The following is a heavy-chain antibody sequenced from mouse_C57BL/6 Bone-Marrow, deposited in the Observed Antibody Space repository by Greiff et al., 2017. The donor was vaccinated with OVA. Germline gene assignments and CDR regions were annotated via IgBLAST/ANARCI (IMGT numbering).Heavy chain of an antibody. Sequence: EVQGVESGGGLVQPGASLRLSCAASGFTFTDYYMSWVRQPPGKAPEWLALIRNKANGYTTEYTASVKGRFTISRDNSQNILYLQMNTLRAEDSATYYCVKAVEIYYGSSYSFAYWGQGTLVTVSA. D-gene: IGHD1-1*01. V-gene: IGHV7-4*01. CDR3: VKAVEIYYGSSYSFAY. J-gene: IGHJ3*01. CDR1: GFTFTDYY. CDR2: IRNKANGYTT.